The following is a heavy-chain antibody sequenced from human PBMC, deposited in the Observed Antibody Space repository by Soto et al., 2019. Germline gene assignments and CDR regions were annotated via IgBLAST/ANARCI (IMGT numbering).Heavy chain of an antibody. Sequence: VGSLRLSCAASGFTFSSYWMHWVRQAPGKGLVWVSRINSDGSSTSYADSVKGRFTISRDNAKNTLYLQMNSLRAEDTAVYYCARSSGGCNDYYYYGMDVWGQGTTVTVSS. CDR3: ARSSGGCNDYYYYGMDV. CDR2: INSDGSST. J-gene: IGHJ6*02. CDR1: GFTFSSYW. V-gene: IGHV3-74*01. D-gene: IGHD2-15*01.